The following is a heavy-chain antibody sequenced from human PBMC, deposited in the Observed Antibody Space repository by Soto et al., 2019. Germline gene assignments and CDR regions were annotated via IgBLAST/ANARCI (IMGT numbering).Heavy chain of an antibody. CDR2: ISAYNGNT. J-gene: IGHJ4*02. V-gene: IGHV1-18*01. CDR1: GYTFSSYH. Sequence: QIQLMQSGAEVKKPGASVKVPCKASGYTFSSYHITWVRQAPGQGLEWMGWISAYNGNTNYAQNLQGRVTMTTDPSTSTAYMELRSLRSDDTAVYYCARDLPPVDYWGQGTLVTVSS. CDR3: ARDLPPVDY.